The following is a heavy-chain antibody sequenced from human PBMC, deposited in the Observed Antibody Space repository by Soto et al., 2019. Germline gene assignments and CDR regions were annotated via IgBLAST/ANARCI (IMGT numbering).Heavy chain of an antibody. V-gene: IGHV1-18*01. CDR3: SRDWFAVDY. J-gene: IGHJ4*02. CDR1: GYTFTSSG. CDR2: INTYNGNT. D-gene: IGHD3-10*01. Sequence: QVQLVQSGAEVKKPGASVKVSCKASGYTFTSSGISWVRQAPGQGLEWMGWINTYNGNTNYAQKLQGRVTMTTDTSTSTPYMELRSLRSDDTAVYSCSRDWFAVDYWGQGTLVTVSS.